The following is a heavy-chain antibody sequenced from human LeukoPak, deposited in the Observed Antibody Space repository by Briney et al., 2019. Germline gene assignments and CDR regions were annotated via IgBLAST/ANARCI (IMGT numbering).Heavy chain of an antibody. CDR2: IWNDGSNR. CDR3: AKDAQRGFDYSNSLEY. Sequence: GGSLRLSCVASGFTFSHYGMHWVRQAPGKGLEWVAVIWNDGSNRYYADSVKGRFTISRDNSKNTVYLQMNSLRAAGTSVYYCAKDAQRGFDYSNSLEYWGQGTLVTVSS. V-gene: IGHV3-33*06. CDR1: GFTFSHYG. J-gene: IGHJ4*02. D-gene: IGHD4-11*01.